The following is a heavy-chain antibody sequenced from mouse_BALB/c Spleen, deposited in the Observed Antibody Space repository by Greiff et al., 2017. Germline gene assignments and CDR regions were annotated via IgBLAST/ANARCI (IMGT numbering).Heavy chain of an antibody. CDR2: ISSGSSTN. D-gene: IGHD2-14*01. CDR1: GFTFSSFG. V-gene: IGHV5-17*02. Sequence: EVQVEESGGGLVQPGGSRKLSCAASGFTFSSFGMHWVRQAPEKGLEWVAYISSGSSTNYYADTVKGRFTIARDNPKNTLYLQMTSLKSEDTAMYYCAKVRGGDYYAMDYWGQGTSVTVSS. J-gene: IGHJ4*01. CDR3: AKVRGGDYYAMDY.